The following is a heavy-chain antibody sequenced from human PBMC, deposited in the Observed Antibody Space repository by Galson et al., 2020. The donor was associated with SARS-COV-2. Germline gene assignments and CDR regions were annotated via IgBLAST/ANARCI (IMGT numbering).Heavy chain of an antibody. D-gene: IGHD5-12*01. CDR1: GLTVRKNY. J-gene: IGHJ4*02. CDR2: IYSDGTT. Sequence: QLGESLKISCAASGLTVRKNYMSWVRRAPGKGLEWISIIYSDGTTHHADSVKGRFIVSRDLSKNMVFLQMNSLRVEDTGVYYCARGSRAEMATTDPFDSWGQGTLVTVSS. V-gene: IGHV3-53*01. CDR3: ARGSRAEMATTDPFDS.